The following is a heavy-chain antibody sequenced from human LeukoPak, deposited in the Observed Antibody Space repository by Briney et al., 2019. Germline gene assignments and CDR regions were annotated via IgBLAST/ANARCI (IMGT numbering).Heavy chain of an antibody. Sequence: GASVKVSCKASGYTFTGYYMHRVRQAPGQGLEWMGWINPNSGGTNYAQKFQGRVTMTRDTSISTAYMELSRLRSGDTAVYYCARDQDFGVVYMDVWGKGTTVTVSS. J-gene: IGHJ6*03. CDR1: GYTFTGYY. CDR3: ARDQDFGVVYMDV. CDR2: INPNSGGT. V-gene: IGHV1-2*02. D-gene: IGHD3-3*01.